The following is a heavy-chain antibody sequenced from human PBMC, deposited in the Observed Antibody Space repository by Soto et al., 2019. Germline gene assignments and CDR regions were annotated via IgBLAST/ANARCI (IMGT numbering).Heavy chain of an antibody. V-gene: IGHV3-23*01. Sequence: EVQLLESGGGLVQPGGSLRLSCAASGFTFGSSGMSWVRQAPGKGLEWISGLSGSGGSTYYADSVKGRFTISRDTSKSTLYLQMHSLRVEDTAVYYCAKDSVYDHTDWGQGTLVTVSS. CDR2: LSGSGGST. CDR3: AKDSVYDHTD. J-gene: IGHJ4*02. D-gene: IGHD3-22*01. CDR1: GFTFGSSG.